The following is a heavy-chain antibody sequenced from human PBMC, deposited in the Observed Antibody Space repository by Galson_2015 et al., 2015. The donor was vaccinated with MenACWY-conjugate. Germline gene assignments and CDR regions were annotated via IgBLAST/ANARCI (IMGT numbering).Heavy chain of an antibody. CDR3: ARASYSSTWYFDY. CDR2: ISSSSSTI. D-gene: IGHD6-13*01. V-gene: IGHV3-48*04. J-gene: IGHJ4*02. Sequence: SLRLSCAASGFTFSSYSMNWVRRAPGKGLEWVSYISSSSSTIYYADSVKGRFTISRDNAKNSLYLQMNSLRAEDTAVYYCARASYSSTWYFDYWGQGTLVTVSS. CDR1: GFTFSSYS.